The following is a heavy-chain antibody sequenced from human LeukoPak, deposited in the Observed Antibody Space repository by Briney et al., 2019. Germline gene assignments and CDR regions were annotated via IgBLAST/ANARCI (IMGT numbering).Heavy chain of an antibody. Sequence: GGSMRLSCAASGFTFSSYSMNWVRQAPGKGLEWVSYISSSSSTIYYADSVKGRFTISRDDAKNSLYLQMNSLRDEDTAVYYCARDTGLVRGVNDAFDIWGQGTLLTVSS. CDR3: ARDTGLVRGVNDAFDI. D-gene: IGHD3-10*01. V-gene: IGHV3-48*02. J-gene: IGHJ3*02. CDR2: ISSSSSTI. CDR1: GFTFSSYS.